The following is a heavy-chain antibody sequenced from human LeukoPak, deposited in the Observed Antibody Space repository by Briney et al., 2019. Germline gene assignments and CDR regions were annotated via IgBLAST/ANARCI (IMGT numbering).Heavy chain of an antibody. CDR2: IYYSGST. D-gene: IGHD1-7*01. V-gene: IGHV4-31*03. CDR3: ARDKSDNWNYYFDY. J-gene: IGHJ4*02. CDR1: GGSISSGGYY. Sequence: SETLSLTGTVSGGSISSGGYYWRWIRQHPGKGLEWIGYIYYSGSTYYNPSLKSRVTISVDTSKNQFSLKLSSVTAADTAVSYCARDKSDNWNYYFDYWGQGTLVTVSS.